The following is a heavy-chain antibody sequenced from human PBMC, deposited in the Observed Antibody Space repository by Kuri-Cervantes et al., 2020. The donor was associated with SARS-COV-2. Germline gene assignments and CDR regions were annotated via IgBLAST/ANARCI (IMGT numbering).Heavy chain of an antibody. V-gene: IGHV4-38-2*01. D-gene: IGHD5-12*01. CDR3: ARQSLDQYSGRSQWFDP. J-gene: IGHJ5*02. CDR1: RYSLSSGYY. CDR2: IYHSGST. Sequence: SQTLSLTRAVSRYSLSSGYYWGWIRQPPGKGLEWIGSIYHSGSTYYTPSLKSRVTISVDTTKNQFSLKLSSVTAADTALYYCARQSLDQYSGRSQWFDPWGQGTLVTVSS.